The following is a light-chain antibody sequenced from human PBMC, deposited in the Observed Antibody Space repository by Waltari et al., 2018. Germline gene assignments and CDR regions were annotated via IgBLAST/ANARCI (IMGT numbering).Light chain of an antibody. V-gene: IGLV2-11*01. CDR3: CSFVGSYTFV. Sequence: QSALTQPRSVSGSPGQSVTISCTGTSRDVGGNHYVSWFQQHPGKVPKLLIYDVSERPSDVPDRFSGSKSANTASLTISGLQTEDEADYYCCSFVGSYTFVFGTGTRVTVL. J-gene: IGLJ1*01. CDR2: DVS. CDR1: SRDVGGNHY.